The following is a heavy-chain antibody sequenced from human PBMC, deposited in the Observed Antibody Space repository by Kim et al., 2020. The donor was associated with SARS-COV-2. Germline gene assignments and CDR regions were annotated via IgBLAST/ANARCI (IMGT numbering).Heavy chain of an antibody. V-gene: IGHV3-30-3*01. D-gene: IGHD1-26*01. CDR1: GFTFSSYA. CDR3: ASRYGGSYYGGFYY. CDR2: ISYDGSNK. J-gene: IGHJ4*02. Sequence: GGSLRLSCAASGFTFSSYAMHWVRQAPGKGLEWVAVISYDGSNKYYADSVKGRFTISRDNSKNTLYLQMNSLRAEDTAVYYCASRYGGSYYGGFYYWGQGTLVTVSS.